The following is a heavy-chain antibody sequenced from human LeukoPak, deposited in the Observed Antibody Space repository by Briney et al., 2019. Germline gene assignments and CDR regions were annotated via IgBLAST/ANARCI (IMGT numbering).Heavy chain of an antibody. CDR2: INPSGGST. Sequence: ASVKVSCKASGYTFTSYYMHWVRQAPGQGLEWMGIINPSGGSTSYAQKFQGRVTMTRDMPTSTVYMELSSLRSEDTAVYYCARERREGYNFDYWGQGTLVTVSS. J-gene: IGHJ4*02. CDR3: ARERREGYNFDY. V-gene: IGHV1-46*01. CDR1: GYTFTSYY. D-gene: IGHD5-18*01.